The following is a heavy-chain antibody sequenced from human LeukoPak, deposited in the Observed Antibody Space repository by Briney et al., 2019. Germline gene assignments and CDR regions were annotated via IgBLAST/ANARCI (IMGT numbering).Heavy chain of an antibody. CDR1: GYSISSGYY. CDR2: IYHSGST. Sequence: PSETLSLTWTVSGYSISSGYYWGWIRQPPGKGLEWIGSIYHSGSTYYNPSLKSRVTISVDTSKNQFSLKLSSVTAADTAVYYCARERDYDFWSGYILPYNWFDPWGQGTLVTVSS. CDR3: ARERDYDFWSGYILPYNWFDP. V-gene: IGHV4-38-2*02. J-gene: IGHJ5*02. D-gene: IGHD3-3*01.